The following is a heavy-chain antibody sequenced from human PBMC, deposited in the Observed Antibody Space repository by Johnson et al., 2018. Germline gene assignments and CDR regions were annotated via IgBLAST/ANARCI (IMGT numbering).Heavy chain of an antibody. D-gene: IGHD2-15*01. CDR2: ISYDGSNK. V-gene: IGHV3-30*18. Sequence: QLVESGGGVVQXGRSLRLSCAASGFTFSSYGMHWVRQAPGKGLEWVAVISYDGSNKYYADSVKGRVTISRDNSKNTLYLQMNSLRAEDTAVYYGAKSRRIVGVVAAPDIWGQETMVTVSS. CDR3: AKSRRIVGVVAAPDI. CDR1: GFTFSSYG. J-gene: IGHJ3*02.